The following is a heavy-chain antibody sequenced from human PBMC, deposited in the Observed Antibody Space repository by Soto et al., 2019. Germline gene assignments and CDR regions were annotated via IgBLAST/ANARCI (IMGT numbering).Heavy chain of an antibody. J-gene: IGHJ5*02. CDR1: CGSISSYY. CDR2: IYYSAST. Sequence: SETLSLTCTVSCGSISSYYWSWIRQPPGKGLEWIGYIYYSASTNYNPSLKSRVTISVDTSKNQFSLKLSSVTAADTAVYYWARSGNGDWFDPWGEGTLVTVSS. V-gene: IGHV4-59*01. D-gene: IGHD3-10*01. CDR3: ARSGNGDWFDP.